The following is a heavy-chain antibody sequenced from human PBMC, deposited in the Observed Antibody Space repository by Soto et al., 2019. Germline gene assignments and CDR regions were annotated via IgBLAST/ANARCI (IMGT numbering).Heavy chain of an antibody. CDR2: IIPIFGTA. J-gene: IGHJ6*02. V-gene: IGHV1-69*13. D-gene: IGHD6-6*01. Sequence: SVKVSCKASGGTFSSYAISCVRQAPGQGLEWMGGIIPIFGTANYAQKFQGRVTITADESTSTAYMELSSLRSEDTAVYYCARAEEYSSSSRYYYYGMDVWGQGTTVTVSS. CDR3: ARAEEYSSSSRYYYYGMDV. CDR1: GGTFSSYA.